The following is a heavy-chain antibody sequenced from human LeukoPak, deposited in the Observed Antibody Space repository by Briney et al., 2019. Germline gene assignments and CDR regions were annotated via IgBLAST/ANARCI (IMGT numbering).Heavy chain of an antibody. V-gene: IGHV4-34*01. CDR1: RGSSSGYY. Sequence: PETLSLTCAVYRGSSSGYYSSWVCPPPEEGLGWVGENIHSGSSNYTPSLKSRVTISVDTSKDQFSLKLSSVTAADTAVYYCARGRGVVPAAIARVDGYWGQGTLVTVSS. CDR2: NIHSGSS. D-gene: IGHD2-2*02. J-gene: IGHJ4*02. CDR3: ARGRGVVPAAIARVDGY.